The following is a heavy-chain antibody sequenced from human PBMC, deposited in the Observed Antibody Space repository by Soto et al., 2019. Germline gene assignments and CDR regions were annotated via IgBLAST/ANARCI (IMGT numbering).Heavy chain of an antibody. CDR3: ARGPSHSINILTGYYRLEEVYGFDY. D-gene: IGHD3-9*01. CDR2: IIPIFGTA. CDR1: GGTFSSYA. J-gene: IGHJ4*02. Sequence: ASVKVSCKASGGTFSSYAISWVRQAPGQGLEWMGGIIPIFGTANYAQKFQGRVTITADESTSTAYMELSSLRSEDTAVYYCARGPSHSINILTGYYRLEEVYGFDYWGQGTLVTVSS. V-gene: IGHV1-69*13.